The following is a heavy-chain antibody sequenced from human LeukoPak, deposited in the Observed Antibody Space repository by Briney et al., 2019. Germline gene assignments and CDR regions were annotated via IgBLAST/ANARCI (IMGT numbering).Heavy chain of an antibody. Sequence: ASETLSLTCTVSGGSISSGSYYWSWIRQPAGKGLEWIGRIYTSGSTNYNPSLKSRVTISVDTSKNQFSLKLSSVTAADTAVYYCARSQWIYAFDIWGQGTMVTVSS. CDR2: IYTSGST. V-gene: IGHV4-61*02. CDR3: ARSQWIYAFDI. J-gene: IGHJ3*02. D-gene: IGHD5-12*01. CDR1: GGSISSGSYY.